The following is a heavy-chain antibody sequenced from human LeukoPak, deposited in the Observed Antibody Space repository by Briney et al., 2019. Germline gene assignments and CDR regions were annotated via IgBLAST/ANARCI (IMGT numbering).Heavy chain of an antibody. D-gene: IGHD2-8*02. Sequence: PSETLSLTCAVYGGSFSGYYWSWIRQPPGKGLEWIGEINHSGSTNYNPSLKSRVTISVDTSKNQFSLKLSSVTAADTAVYYCARAILYCTGGVCYASDAFDIWGQGTMVTVSS. CDR2: INHSGST. CDR1: GGSFSGYY. V-gene: IGHV4-34*01. J-gene: IGHJ3*02. CDR3: ARAILYCTGGVCYASDAFDI.